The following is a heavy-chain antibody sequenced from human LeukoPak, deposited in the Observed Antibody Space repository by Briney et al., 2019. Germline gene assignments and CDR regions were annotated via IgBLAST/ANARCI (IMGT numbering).Heavy chain of an antibody. V-gene: IGHV3-7*01. Sequence: GGSLRLSCAASGFTSSSYWMSWVRQAPGKGLEWVANIKQDGSEKYYVDSVKGRFTISRDNAKNSLYLQMNSLRAEDTAVYYCARTQHDCGDYRNWFDPWGQGTLVTVSS. CDR2: IKQDGSEK. J-gene: IGHJ5*02. CDR3: ARTQHDCGDYRNWFDP. CDR1: GFTSSSYW. D-gene: IGHD4-17*01.